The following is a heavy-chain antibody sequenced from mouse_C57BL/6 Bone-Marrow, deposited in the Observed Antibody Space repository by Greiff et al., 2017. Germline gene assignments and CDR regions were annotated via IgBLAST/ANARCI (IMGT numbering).Heavy chain of an antibody. V-gene: IGHV14-3*01. D-gene: IGHD2-2*01. CDR1: GFYIKNTY. J-gene: IGHJ2*01. CDR3: AIMVSFDY. CDR2: IDPANGNT. Sequence: VQLQQSVAELVRPGASVKLSCTASGFYIKNTYMHWVKQRPEQGLEWIGRIDPANGNTKYAPKFQGKATTTADTSSNKAYLQLSSLTSEATAIYYCAIMVSFDYWGQGTTLTVSS.